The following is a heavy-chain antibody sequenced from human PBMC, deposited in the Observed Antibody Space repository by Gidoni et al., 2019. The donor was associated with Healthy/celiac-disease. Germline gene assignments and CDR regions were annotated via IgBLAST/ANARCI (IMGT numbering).Heavy chain of an antibody. V-gene: IGHV3-23*01. D-gene: IGHD6-13*01. CDR2: GGST. J-gene: IGHJ5*02. CDR3: AKDRRGRAAAGNWFDP. Sequence: GGSTYYADSVKGRFTISRDNSKNTLYLQMNSLRAEDTAVYYCAKDRRGRAAAGNWFDPWGQGTLVTVSS.